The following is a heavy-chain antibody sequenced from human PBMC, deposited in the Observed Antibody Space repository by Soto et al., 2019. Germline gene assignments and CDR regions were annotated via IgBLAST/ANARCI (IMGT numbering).Heavy chain of an antibody. CDR1: GFTFSNYG. Sequence: QVQLVESGGGVVQPGRSLRLSCAASGFTFSNYGMHWVRQAPGKGLEWVAVIWYDGSNKYYADSVKGRFTISRDNSKNXLXQQMNSLRAEDTAVYYCARDGVGYYDSSGYSAYFQHWGQGTLVTVSS. J-gene: IGHJ1*01. D-gene: IGHD3-22*01. CDR3: ARDGVGYYDSSGYSAYFQH. CDR2: IWYDGSNK. V-gene: IGHV3-33*01.